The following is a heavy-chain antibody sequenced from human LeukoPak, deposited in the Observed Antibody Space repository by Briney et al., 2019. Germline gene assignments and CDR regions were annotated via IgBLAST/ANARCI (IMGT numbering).Heavy chain of an antibody. V-gene: IGHV1-8*01. CDR1: VYTFTSYD. CDR2: MNPNSGDT. J-gene: IGHJ4*02. CDR3: ARWSGYYSRFDY. D-gene: IGHD3-3*01. Sequence: GASVKVSCKASVYTFTSYDINWVRQATGQGLEWMGWMNPNSGDTGYAQKFQGRVTMTRNTSISTAYMELSSLRSEDTAMYYCARWSGYYSRFDYWGQGTLVTVSS.